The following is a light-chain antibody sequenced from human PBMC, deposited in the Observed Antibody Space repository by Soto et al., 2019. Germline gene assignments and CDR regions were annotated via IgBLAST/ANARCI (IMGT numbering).Light chain of an antibody. V-gene: IGKV3-15*01. CDR1: KSVRST. J-gene: IGKJ1*01. CDR2: GAS. Sequence: EIGMTQSPAPLSVSPGERGSLSCRAIKSVRSTLAWYQQKPGQAPRLLIYGASIRATGIPARFSGSGSGTEFTLTISSLQSEDIAVYYCQQYNNWPRAFGQGTKVQIK. CDR3: QQYNNWPRA.